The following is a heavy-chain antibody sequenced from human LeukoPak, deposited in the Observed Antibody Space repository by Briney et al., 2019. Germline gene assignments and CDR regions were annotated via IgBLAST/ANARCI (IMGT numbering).Heavy chain of an antibody. Sequence: NPSETLSLTCTVSGGSISSYYWSWIRQPAGKGLEWIGRIYTSGSTNYNPSLKSRVTMSVDTSKNQFSLKLSSVTAADTAVYYCAREGDCSSTSCSNLFDYWGQGTLVTVSS. CDR1: GGSISSYY. CDR3: AREGDCSSTSCSNLFDY. D-gene: IGHD2-2*01. V-gene: IGHV4-4*07. CDR2: IYTSGST. J-gene: IGHJ4*02.